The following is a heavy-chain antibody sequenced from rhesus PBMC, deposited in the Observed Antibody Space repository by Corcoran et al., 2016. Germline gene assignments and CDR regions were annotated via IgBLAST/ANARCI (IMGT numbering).Heavy chain of an antibody. J-gene: IGHJ4*01. CDR2: IAYSGST. CDR1: GGSSSDSSY. CDR3: ARDRGGNDLFFEY. Sequence: QVQLQESGPGLVKPSETLSLTCAVPGGSSSDSSYCNWIRQPPGKGLEWIGYIAYSGSTNYNPSRKSRVTISRDTSENQFSLKLSSVTAADTAVYYCARDRGGNDLFFEYWGQGVLVTVSS. D-gene: IGHD1-14*01. V-gene: IGHV4-122*02.